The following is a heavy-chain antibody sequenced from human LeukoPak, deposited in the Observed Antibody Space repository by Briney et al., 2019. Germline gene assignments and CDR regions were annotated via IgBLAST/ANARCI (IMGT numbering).Heavy chain of an antibody. Sequence: GGSLRLSCAASGFTFSSHLMHWVRQAPGKGLVWVSFINNDGGVTSYADSVKGRFTISRDNSRDTLFLQMNSLRPEDTAVYYCAKDRPNYYGSNGHYYRLNGDYWGQGTLVTVSS. V-gene: IGHV3-74*01. J-gene: IGHJ4*02. CDR3: AKDRPNYYGSNGHYYRLNGDY. CDR2: INNDGGVT. CDR1: GFTFSSHL. D-gene: IGHD3-22*01.